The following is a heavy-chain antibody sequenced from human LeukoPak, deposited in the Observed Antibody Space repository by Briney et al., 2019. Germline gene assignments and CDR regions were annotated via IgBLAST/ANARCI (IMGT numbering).Heavy chain of an antibody. V-gene: IGHV4-39*07. CDR1: GGSISSGSYY. CDR3: ARVRYSDDGIYYNDFDC. Sequence: PSETLSLTCTVSGGSISSGSYYWSWIRQPPGKGLEYIGIILHSGTTYYNPSLKSRVTISIDTSKNQFSLKLTSVTAADTAVYYCARVRYSDDGIYYNDFDCWGQGTLVTVSS. CDR2: ILHSGTT. D-gene: IGHD3-10*01. J-gene: IGHJ4*02.